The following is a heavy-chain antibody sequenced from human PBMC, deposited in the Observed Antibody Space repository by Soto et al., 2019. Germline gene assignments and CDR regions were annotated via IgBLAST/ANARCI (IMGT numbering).Heavy chain of an antibody. J-gene: IGHJ4*02. D-gene: IGHD1-26*01. CDR2: IYGVDSDT. CDR3: ASLSRLGPQSPLDY. Sequence: GESRKISCSVSGYIFANYWIGWVRQMPGKGLEWMGIIYGVDSDTKYSPSFQGQVTISADKSVFTAYLQWRSLKASDTAMYYCASLSRLGPQSPLDYWPQAALVTVTS. CDR1: GYIFANYW. V-gene: IGHV5-51*01.